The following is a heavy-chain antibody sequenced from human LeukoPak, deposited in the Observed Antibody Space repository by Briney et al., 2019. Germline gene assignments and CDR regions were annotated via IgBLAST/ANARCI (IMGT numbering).Heavy chain of an antibody. D-gene: IGHD4-23*01. CDR2: IYHSGST. CDR1: GYSISSGYY. Sequence: SETLSLTCTVSGYSISSGYYWGWIRQPPGKGLEWIGSIYHSGSTYYNPSLKSRVTISVDTSKNQFSLKLSSVTAADTAVYYCARVYGGNSQYYFDYWGQGTLVTVSS. CDR3: ARVYGGNSQYYFDY. V-gene: IGHV4-38-2*02. J-gene: IGHJ4*02.